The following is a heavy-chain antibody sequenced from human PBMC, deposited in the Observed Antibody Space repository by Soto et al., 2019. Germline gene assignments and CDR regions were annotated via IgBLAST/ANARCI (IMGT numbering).Heavy chain of an antibody. V-gene: IGHV1-69*06. CDR2: VIPIFGTA. D-gene: IGHD3-9*01. J-gene: IGHJ4*02. Sequence: QVQLVQSGAEVKKPGSSVKVSCKASGGTFSSYAISWVRQAPGQGLEWMGGVIPIFGTANYAQKFQGRVTITAEKSTCTAYMELGSLRPEDTAVYYCARLPETSNYDILPGLYFDYWGQGTLVTVSS. CDR3: ARLPETSNYDILPGLYFDY. CDR1: GGTFSSYA.